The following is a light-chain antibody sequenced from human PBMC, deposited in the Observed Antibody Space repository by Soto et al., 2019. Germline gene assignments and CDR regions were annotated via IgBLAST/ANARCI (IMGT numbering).Light chain of an antibody. V-gene: IGKV3-11*01. Sequence: VWPHSPAILSLSPGERAILSCRASQSVDGSLAWYQQKPGQAPRLLIYDISTRAAAIPARFSGSGSGTDFTLTVSSLEPEDFALYYCQQRIIRITFGQGTRLEIK. J-gene: IGKJ5*01. CDR1: QSVDGS. CDR3: QQRIIRIT. CDR2: DIS.